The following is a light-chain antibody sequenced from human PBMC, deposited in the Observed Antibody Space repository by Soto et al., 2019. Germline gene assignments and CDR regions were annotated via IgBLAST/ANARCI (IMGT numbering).Light chain of an antibody. CDR3: QSYDSSLSGSYV. V-gene: IGLV1-40*01. CDR1: SSNIGAGYD. Sequence: QPVLTQSPSVSGAPGQRVTISCTGSSSNIGAGYDVHWYQQLPGTAPKLLIYGNSNRPSGVPDRFSGSKSGTSASLAITGLQAEDEADYYGQSYDSSLSGSYVFGTGTKLTVL. CDR2: GNS. J-gene: IGLJ1*01.